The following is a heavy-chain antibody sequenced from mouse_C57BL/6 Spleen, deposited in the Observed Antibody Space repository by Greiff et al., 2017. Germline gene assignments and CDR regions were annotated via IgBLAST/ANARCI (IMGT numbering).Heavy chain of an antibody. CDR1: GYTFTSYG. V-gene: IGHV1-81*01. Sequence: QVQLQQSGAELARPGASVKLSCKASGYTFTSYGISWVKQRTGQGLEWIGEIYPRSGNTYYNEKFKGKATLTADTSSSTAYMELRSLTSEDSAVYFCARRNSHYAMDYWGQGTSVTVSS. CDR2: IYPRSGNT. J-gene: IGHJ4*01. CDR3: ARRNSHYAMDY.